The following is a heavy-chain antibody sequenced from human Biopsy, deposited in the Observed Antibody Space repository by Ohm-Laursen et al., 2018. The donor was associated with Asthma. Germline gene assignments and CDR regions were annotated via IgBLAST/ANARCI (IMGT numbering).Heavy chain of an antibody. CDR1: GITFSTYG. J-gene: IGHJ3*02. CDR2: IWYDGRKK. D-gene: IGHD4-23*01. V-gene: IGHV3-30*02. Sequence: SLRLSCAASGITFSTYGMHWFRQAPGKGLEWVSFIWYDGRKKTYADSVKGRFTISRDNSRNTLYLQMNSLRVEDTAIYYCARTHERWTSIQDDALDIWGQGTMVIVSS. CDR3: ARTHERWTSIQDDALDI.